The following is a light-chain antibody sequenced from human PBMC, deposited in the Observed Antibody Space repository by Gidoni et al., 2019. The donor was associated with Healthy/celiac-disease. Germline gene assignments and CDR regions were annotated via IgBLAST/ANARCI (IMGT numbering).Light chain of an antibody. Sequence: IQMTQSPSSLSASVGDRVTITCQASQDISNYLNWYQQKPGKAPKLLIYDASNLETGVPSRFSGSGSGSDFTFTISSLQPEDIATFYCQQYDDRLLTFGGXTKVEIK. V-gene: IGKV1-33*01. CDR3: QQYDDRLLT. CDR2: DAS. J-gene: IGKJ4*01. CDR1: QDISNY.